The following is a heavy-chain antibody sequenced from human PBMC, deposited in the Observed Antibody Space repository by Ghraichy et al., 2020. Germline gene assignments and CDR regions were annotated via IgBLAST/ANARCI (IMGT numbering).Heavy chain of an antibody. CDR1: GGSISSDNYY. Sequence: SETLSLTCTVFGGSISSDNYYWGWIRQPPGKGLECIGTIYYSGSTYYNPSLESRITISVDTSKNQFSLKLTSVTAADTAVYYCARPQRRWLQFDAFDIWGQGTMVTVSS. CDR3: ARPQRRWLQFDAFDI. V-gene: IGHV4-39*01. CDR2: IYYSGST. J-gene: IGHJ3*02. D-gene: IGHD5-24*01.